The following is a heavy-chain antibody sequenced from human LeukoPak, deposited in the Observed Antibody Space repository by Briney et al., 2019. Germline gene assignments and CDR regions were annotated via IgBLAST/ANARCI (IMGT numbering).Heavy chain of an antibody. CDR2: ISGSGGST. D-gene: IGHD2-2*01. Sequence: GGSLRLSCVVSGFTFSSYAMSWVRQAPGKGLEWVSGISGSGGSTYYADSVKGRFTVSRDNTKNTLYLQMNSLRAEDTAVYYCAKDRHAPGRYCSSTSCFPFDSWGQGTLVTVSS. CDR3: AKDRHAPGRYCSSTSCFPFDS. V-gene: IGHV3-23*01. CDR1: GFTFSSYA. J-gene: IGHJ5*01.